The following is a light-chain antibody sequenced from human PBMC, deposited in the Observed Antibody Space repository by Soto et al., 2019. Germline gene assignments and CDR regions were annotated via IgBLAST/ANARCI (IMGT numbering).Light chain of an antibody. CDR1: QSVSSSY. CDR2: GAS. Sequence: EIVLMQSPGTLSLSPGERATLSCRASQSVSSSYLAWYQQKPGQAPRLLIDGASSRATGTPDRFSGSGSGTDFTLTISRLEPEDFAVYYCQQYGTSPPLTFGGGTKVDIK. J-gene: IGKJ4*01. V-gene: IGKV3-20*01. CDR3: QQYGTSPPLT.